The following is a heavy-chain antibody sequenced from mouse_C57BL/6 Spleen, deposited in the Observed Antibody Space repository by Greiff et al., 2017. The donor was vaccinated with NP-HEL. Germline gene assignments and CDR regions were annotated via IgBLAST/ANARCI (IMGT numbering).Heavy chain of an antibody. CDR1: GFNIKDYY. D-gene: IGHD2-1*01. CDR2: IDPEDGDT. J-gene: IGHJ4*01. CDR3: TGGNYGYYAMDY. Sequence: VQLKQSGAELVRPGASVKLSCTASGFNIKDYYMHWVKQRPEQGLEWIGRIDPEDGDTEYAPKFQGKATMTADTSSNTAYLQLSSLTSEDTAVYYCTGGNYGYYAMDYWGQGTSVTVSS. V-gene: IGHV14-1*01.